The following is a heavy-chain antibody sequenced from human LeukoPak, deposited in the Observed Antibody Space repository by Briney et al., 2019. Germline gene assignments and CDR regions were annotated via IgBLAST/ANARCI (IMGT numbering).Heavy chain of an antibody. V-gene: IGHV4-30-4*08. CDR2: IYYSGST. J-gene: IGHJ3*02. D-gene: IGHD3-10*01. CDR3: ARAQTYFRGVMGDAFDI. Sequence: PSETLSLTCTVSGGSISSGDYYWSWIRQPPGKGREWIGYIYYSGSTYYNPSLKSRVTISVDTSKNQFSLKLSSVTAADTAVYYCARAQTYFRGVMGDAFDIWGQGTMVTVSS. CDR1: GGSISSGDYY.